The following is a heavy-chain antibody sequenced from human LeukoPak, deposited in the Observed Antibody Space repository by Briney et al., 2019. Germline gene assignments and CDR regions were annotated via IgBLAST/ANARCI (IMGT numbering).Heavy chain of an antibody. CDR1: GGSFSGSY. CDR3: ARVIVSAVPYYMDV. Sequence: PSETLSLTCAVYGGSFSGSYWSWIRQAPGKGLEWIGEINHSGSTNYNPSLKSRVTISVDTSKNQFSLKLNSVTAADTAVYYCARVIVSAVPYYMDVWGKGTTVTVSS. CDR2: INHSGST. D-gene: IGHD3-22*01. V-gene: IGHV4-34*01. J-gene: IGHJ6*03.